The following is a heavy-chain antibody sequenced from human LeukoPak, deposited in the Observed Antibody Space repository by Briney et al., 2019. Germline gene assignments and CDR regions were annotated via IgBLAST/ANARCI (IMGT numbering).Heavy chain of an antibody. J-gene: IGHJ3*02. V-gene: IGHV3-15*01. CDR1: GLIFYNAW. Sequence: PGGSLRLSCAASGLIFYNAWLDWVRQAPGNGLLSASRIKSKTDGGTADYPAPVKGRFTISRDDSTNALFLQMNSLRTEDTAVYYCTTESRDRTGWYGAFDIWGQGTMVTVSS. CDR2: IKSKTDGGTA. D-gene: IGHD6-19*01. CDR3: TTESRDRTGWYGAFDI.